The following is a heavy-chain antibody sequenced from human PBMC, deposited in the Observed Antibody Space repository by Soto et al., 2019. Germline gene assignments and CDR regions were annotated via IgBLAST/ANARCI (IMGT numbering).Heavy chain of an antibody. J-gene: IGHJ6*02. CDR2: IIPIFGSA. V-gene: IGHV1-69*13. Sequence: GASVKVSWKASGGSFSSNGISWVRQAPGQGLEWMGGIIPIFGSANYAQKFQGRVTITADGSTSTVYMELSSLRSEDTAVYYCARDDLQYRSGWLPEGGYNYGVDVWGQGTTVTVSS. D-gene: IGHD6-19*01. CDR1: GGSFSSNG. CDR3: ARDDLQYRSGWLPEGGYNYGVDV.